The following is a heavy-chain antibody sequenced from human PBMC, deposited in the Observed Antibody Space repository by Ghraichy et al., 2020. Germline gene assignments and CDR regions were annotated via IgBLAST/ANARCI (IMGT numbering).Heavy chain of an antibody. CDR3: VHVKNTVFDF. D-gene: IGHD2/OR15-2a*01. CDR1: GFSLRATGMG. V-gene: IGHV2-5*02. Sequence: GPTLVKPTQTLTLTCTFSGFSLRATGMGVAWIRQTPGKTLEWLTLIYWDDDKRYSPSLRSRLTITKGTSENQVVLTVANMEPLDTATYFCVHVKNTVFDFWGQGTHVTVSS. J-gene: IGHJ4*02. CDR2: IYWDDDK.